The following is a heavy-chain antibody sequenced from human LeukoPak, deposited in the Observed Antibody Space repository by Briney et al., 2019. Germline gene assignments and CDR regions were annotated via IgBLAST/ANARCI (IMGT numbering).Heavy chain of an antibody. CDR1: GFTFSSYA. Sequence: QAGGSLRLSCAASGFTFSSYAMHWVRQAPGKGLEWVAVISYDGSNKYYADSVKGRFTISRDNSKNTLYLQMNSLRAEDTAVYYCARDGGSSSDAFDIWGQGTMVTVSS. J-gene: IGHJ3*02. D-gene: IGHD3-3*01. CDR3: ARDGGSSSDAFDI. V-gene: IGHV3-30-3*01. CDR2: ISYDGSNK.